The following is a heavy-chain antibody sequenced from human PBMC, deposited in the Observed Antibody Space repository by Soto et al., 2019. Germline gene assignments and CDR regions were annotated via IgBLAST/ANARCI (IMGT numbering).Heavy chain of an antibody. CDR2: ISAYNGNT. CDR1: GYTFTSYG. CDR3: ARSDSPWALVATMAFFDP. J-gene: IGHJ5*02. Sequence: ASVKVSCKASGYTFTSYGISWVRQAPGQGLEWMGWISAYNGNTNYAQKLQGRVTMTTDTSTSTAYMELRSLRSDDTAVYYCARSDSPWALVATMAFFDPWGQGTLVTVSS. D-gene: IGHD5-12*01. V-gene: IGHV1-18*01.